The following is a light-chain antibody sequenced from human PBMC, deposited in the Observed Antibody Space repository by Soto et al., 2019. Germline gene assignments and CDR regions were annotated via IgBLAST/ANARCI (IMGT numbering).Light chain of an antibody. V-gene: IGLV1-47*01. J-gene: IGLJ2*01. CDR1: SSNIGSNF. Sequence: QSVLTQPPSASGTPGQRVIISCSGSSSNIGSNFVFWYHQVPGAAPRLLIVRNDQRASGVPDRFSGSKSGASASLAISGLRSEHEGDYSCATWDVSLSGDLFGGGTKVTVL. CDR2: RND. CDR3: ATWDVSLSGDL.